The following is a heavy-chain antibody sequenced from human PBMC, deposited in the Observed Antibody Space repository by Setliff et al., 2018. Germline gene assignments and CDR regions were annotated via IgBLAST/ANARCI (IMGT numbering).Heavy chain of an antibody. CDR3: ATWLVAYFASGTFPF. V-gene: IGHV1-18*01. D-gene: IGHD3-10*01. CDR1: GYSFSDSA. CDR2: ISSYNDIT. Sequence: ASVKVSCKASGYSFSDSAVSWVRQAPGQGLEWVGWISSYNDITNYAQRFQGRVTMTTDTSTSAAYMELRSLRSDDTAVYYCATWLVAYFASGTFPFWGQGTRVTVSS. J-gene: IGHJ4*02.